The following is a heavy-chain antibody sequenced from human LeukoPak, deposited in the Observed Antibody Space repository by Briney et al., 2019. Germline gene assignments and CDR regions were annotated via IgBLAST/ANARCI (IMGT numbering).Heavy chain of an antibody. CDR3: ARDNSVGDNAWWFDP. CDR1: GYTFTSYY. CDR2: VNPTGGST. J-gene: IGHJ5*02. Sequence: ASVKVSCKASGYTFTSYYMHWVRQAPGQGLEWMGLVNPTGGSTGYAQKFQGRVTMTRDMSTSTDYMELSSLRSEDTAIYYCARDNSVGDNAWWFDPWGQGTLVTVSS. D-gene: IGHD1-26*01. V-gene: IGHV1-46*01.